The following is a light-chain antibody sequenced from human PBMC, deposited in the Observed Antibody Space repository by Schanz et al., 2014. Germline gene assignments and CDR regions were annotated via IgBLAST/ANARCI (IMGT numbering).Light chain of an antibody. J-gene: IGLJ2*01. CDR3: AAWDDSLNGVV. V-gene: IGLV1-40*01. CDR1: RSNIGAPYD. Sequence: QSVLTQPPSVSGAPGQRVTISCTGSRSNIGAPYDVHWYQQVPGTAPKLLIYIYSRRPSGVPDRFSGSKSGTSASLAISGLQSEDEADYYCAAWDDSLNGVVFGGGTKLTVL. CDR2: IYS.